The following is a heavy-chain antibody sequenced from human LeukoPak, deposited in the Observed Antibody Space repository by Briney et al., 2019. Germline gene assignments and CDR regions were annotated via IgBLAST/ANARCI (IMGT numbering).Heavy chain of an antibody. D-gene: IGHD6-13*01. CDR3: AREGKRYSSRWRLYNWFDP. CDR2: INPNSGGT. CDR1: GYTFTGYY. V-gene: IGHV1-2*02. Sequence: ASVKISCKASGYTFTGYYMHWMRQAPGQGLEWMGWINPNSGGTNYAQKFQGRVTMTRDTSISTAYMELSRLRSDDTAVYYCAREGKRYSSRWRLYNWFDPWGQGILVTVSS. J-gene: IGHJ5*02.